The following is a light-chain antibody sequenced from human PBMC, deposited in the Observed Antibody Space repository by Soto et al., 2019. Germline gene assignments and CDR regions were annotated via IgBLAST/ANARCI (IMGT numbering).Light chain of an antibody. J-gene: IGLJ3*02. CDR3: AAWDDSLNGPV. Sequence: QLVLTQPPSASGTPGQRVTISCSGGSSNIGSNTVNWYHQLPGTAPKLLIYSDNQRPSGVPDRFSGSKAGTSASLAISGLQSEDEADYYCAAWDDSLNGPVFGGGTKLTVL. CDR2: SDN. V-gene: IGLV1-44*01. CDR1: SSNIGSNT.